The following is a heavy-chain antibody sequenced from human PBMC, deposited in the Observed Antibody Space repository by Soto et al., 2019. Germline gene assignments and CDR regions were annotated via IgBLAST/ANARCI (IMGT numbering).Heavy chain of an antibody. CDR1: GGTFSSYA. CDR2: IIPIFGTA. CDR3: ARGTISDSPIYYYGMDA. J-gene: IGHJ6*02. D-gene: IGHD3-9*01. Sequence: VKVSCKASGGTFSSYAISWVRQAPGQGLEWMGGIIPIFGTANYAQKFQGRVTITADESTSTAYMELSSLRSEDTAVYYCARGTISDSPIYYYGMDAWGQGTTVTVSS. V-gene: IGHV1-69*13.